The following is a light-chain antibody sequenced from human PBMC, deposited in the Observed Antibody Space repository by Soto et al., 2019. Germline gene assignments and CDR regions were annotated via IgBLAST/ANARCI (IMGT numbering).Light chain of an antibody. CDR3: QQYNNWPLT. Sequence: EIVLTQSPGTLSLSPGERATVPCRASQSVRNNLAWYQQKPGQAPRLLIYGASTRATGIPARFSGSGYGTEFTLTISSLQSEDFAVYYCQQYNNWPLTFGGGTKVDIK. J-gene: IGKJ4*01. V-gene: IGKV3-15*01. CDR1: QSVRNN. CDR2: GAS.